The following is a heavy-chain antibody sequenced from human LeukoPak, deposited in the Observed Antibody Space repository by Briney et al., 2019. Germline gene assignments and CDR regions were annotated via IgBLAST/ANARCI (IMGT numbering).Heavy chain of an antibody. CDR2: IKHDGSEK. CDR1: GFTFSSYW. Sequence: GGTLRLSCAASGFTFSSYWMSWVRQAPGQGLEWVANIKHDGSEKYYVHSVQARFTISRDNAKNSLYLQMNSVRADDTAVYYCARDREKDYDIVTGWFDPWGQGTLVTVSS. D-gene: IGHD3-9*01. V-gene: IGHV3-7*04. CDR3: ARDREKDYDIVTGWFDP. J-gene: IGHJ5*02.